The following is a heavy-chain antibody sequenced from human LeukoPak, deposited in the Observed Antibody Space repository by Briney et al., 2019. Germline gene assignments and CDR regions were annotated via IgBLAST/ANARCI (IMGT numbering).Heavy chain of an antibody. CDR1: GFTFISYG. CDR3: AKDNRYCSGGYCLPSNWFDP. J-gene: IGHJ5*02. D-gene: IGHD2-15*01. CDR2: IPIVGSNK. V-gene: IGHV3-30*02. Sequence: TGGSLRLSWAAPGFTFISYGINWVRQAPGKGLEWVAFIPIVGSNKYYADSVKGRFTISRDNSKNTLYLQMNSLRAEDTAVYYCAKDNRYCSGGYCLPSNWFDPWGQGTLVTVSS.